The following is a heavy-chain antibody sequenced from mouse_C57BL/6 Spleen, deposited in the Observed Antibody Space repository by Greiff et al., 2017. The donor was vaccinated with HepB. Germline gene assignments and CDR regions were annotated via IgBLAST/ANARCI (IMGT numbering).Heavy chain of an antibody. Sequence: QVHVKQSGAELVRPGTSVKMSCKASGYTFTNYWIGWAKQRPGHGLEWIGDIYPGGGYTNYNEKFKGKATLTADKSSSTAYMQFSSLTSEDSAIYYCARWDYGSSYFDYWGQGTTLTVSS. CDR3: ARWDYGSSYFDY. D-gene: IGHD1-1*01. V-gene: IGHV1-63*01. J-gene: IGHJ2*01. CDR1: GYTFTNYW. CDR2: IYPGGGYT.